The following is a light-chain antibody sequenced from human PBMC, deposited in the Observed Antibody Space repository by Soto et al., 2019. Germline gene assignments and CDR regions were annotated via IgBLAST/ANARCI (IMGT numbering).Light chain of an antibody. CDR3: NSYRTVSTYV. CDR1: SSDIGGYNF. J-gene: IGLJ1*01. CDR2: DVG. V-gene: IGLV2-14*01. Sequence: QSVLTQPASVSGSPGQSITIACTGTSSDIGGYNFVSWYQQHPGKAPKLLIYDVGNRPSGVSNRFSGSKSGNTASLTISGHQAEDEAHYYCNSYRTVSTYVFGSGTKLIVL.